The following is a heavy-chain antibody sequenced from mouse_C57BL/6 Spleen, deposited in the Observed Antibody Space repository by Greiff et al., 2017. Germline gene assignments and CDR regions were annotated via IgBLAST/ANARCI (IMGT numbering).Heavy chain of an antibody. D-gene: IGHD1-1*01. CDR1: GYSITSGYY. Sequence: EVKLMESGPGLVKPSQSLSLTCSVTGYSITSGYYWNWIRQFPGNKLEWMGYISYDGSNNSNPSLKNRISITRDTSKNQFFLKLNSVTTEDTATYYCARDYYGSSPFDYWGQGTTLTVSS. CDR2: ISYDGSN. V-gene: IGHV3-6*01. J-gene: IGHJ2*01. CDR3: ARDYYGSSPFDY.